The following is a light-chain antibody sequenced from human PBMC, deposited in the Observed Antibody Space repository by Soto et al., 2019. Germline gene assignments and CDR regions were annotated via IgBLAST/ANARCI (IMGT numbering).Light chain of an antibody. CDR1: QTISSW. CDR2: KAS. V-gene: IGKV1-5*03. CDR3: QHYNSYSEA. Sequence: DIRMTQSPSTLSGSVGDRVTITCRASQTISSWLAWYQQKPGKAPKLLIYKASTLKSGVPSRFSGSGSGTEFTLTISSLQPDDFATYYCQHYNSYSEAFGQGTNVELK. J-gene: IGKJ1*01.